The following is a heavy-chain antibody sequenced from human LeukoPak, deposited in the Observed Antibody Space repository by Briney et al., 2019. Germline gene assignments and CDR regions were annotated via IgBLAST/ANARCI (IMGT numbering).Heavy chain of an antibody. CDR1: GGSISSYY. CDR3: ARFSSVGATPLDY. CDR2: IYYSGST. Sequence: SETLTLTCTVSGGSISSYYWSWIRQPPGKGLEWIGYIYYSGSTNYNPSLKSRVTISVDTSKNQFSLKLSSVTAADTAVYYCARFSSVGATPLDYWGQGTLVTVSS. V-gene: IGHV4-59*08. D-gene: IGHD1-26*01. J-gene: IGHJ4*02.